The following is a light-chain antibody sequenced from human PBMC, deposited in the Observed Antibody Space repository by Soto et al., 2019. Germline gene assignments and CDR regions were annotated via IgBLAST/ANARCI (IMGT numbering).Light chain of an antibody. CDR3: QQTRSYPST. V-gene: IGKV1-9*01. CDR2: GSS. J-gene: IGKJ4*01. CDR1: QGIITY. Sequence: IQLTQSPSSLSASVGDSVTITCRASQGIITYLAWYQQKPGKAPNLLIYGSSTLQSEVPLRFSGSGSGTDFTLTINSLQAEDFATYYCQQTRSYPSTFGGGTKVDIK.